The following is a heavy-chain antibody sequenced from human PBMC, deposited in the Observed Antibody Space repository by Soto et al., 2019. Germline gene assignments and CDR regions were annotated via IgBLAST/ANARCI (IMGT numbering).Heavy chain of an antibody. J-gene: IGHJ4*02. D-gene: IGHD2-2*01. CDR3: ARGYCSSTSCHFDY. Sequence: QVQLVQSGAEVKKPGASMKVSCKASGYTFTGQYIHWVRQAPGQGLEWMGWINPNSGGTNYAQKFQGWVTMTRDTSSSTAYMELSRLRSDDTAVYYCARGYCSSTSCHFDYWGQGTLVTVSS. CDR1: GYTFTGQY. V-gene: IGHV1-2*04. CDR2: INPNSGGT.